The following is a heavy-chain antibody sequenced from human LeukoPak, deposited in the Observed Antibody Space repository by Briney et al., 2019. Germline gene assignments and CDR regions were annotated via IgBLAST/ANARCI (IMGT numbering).Heavy chain of an antibody. D-gene: IGHD5-18*01. J-gene: IGHJ4*02. V-gene: IGHV4-59*08. CDR2: IYYSGST. CDR1: GGSITNYY. Sequence: SETLSLTCTVSGGSITNYYWSWIRQPLGKGLEWIGYIYYSGSTNYNPSLKSRVTISVDTSKNQFSLKLSSVTAADTAVYYCARHMGLGYSYGYPYFDYWGQGTLVTVSS. CDR3: ARHMGLGYSYGYPYFDY.